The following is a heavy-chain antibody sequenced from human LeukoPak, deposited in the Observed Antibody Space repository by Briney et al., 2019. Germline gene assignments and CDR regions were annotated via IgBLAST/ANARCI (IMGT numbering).Heavy chain of an antibody. Sequence: PSQTLSLTCTVSGGSISSGGYYWRWIRQHPGRGLEWIGYIYYSGVPYYIPSRKIRVTITGATSMNVFSLKLSSLTAADTALFYCARVDSSAYHSDYWGQGTLVTVSS. V-gene: IGHV4-31*03. D-gene: IGHD3-22*01. CDR2: IYYSGVP. CDR1: GGSISSGGYY. J-gene: IGHJ4*02. CDR3: ARVDSSAYHSDY.